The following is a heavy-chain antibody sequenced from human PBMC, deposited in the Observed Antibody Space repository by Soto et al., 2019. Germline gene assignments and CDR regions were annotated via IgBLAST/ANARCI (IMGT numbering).Heavy chain of an antibody. D-gene: IGHD3-3*01. V-gene: IGHV1-8*01. Sequence: GASVKLSCKASGYTLTSYDINWVRQATGQGLEWMGWMNPNSGNTGYAQKFQGRVTITADESTSTAYMELSSLRSEDTAVYYCARSSDFWSGYWNWFDPWGQGTLVTVSS. CDR2: MNPNSGNT. J-gene: IGHJ5*02. CDR3: ARSSDFWSGYWNWFDP. CDR1: GYTLTSYD.